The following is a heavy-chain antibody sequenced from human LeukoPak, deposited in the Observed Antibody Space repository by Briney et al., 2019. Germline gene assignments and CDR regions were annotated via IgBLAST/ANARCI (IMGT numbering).Heavy chain of an antibody. CDR3: AKGEGSSCDGIDY. J-gene: IGHJ4*02. CDR2: TYYGCTWYI. V-gene: IGHV6-1*01. Sequence: SQTLSLTCAISGDSVSSDSAAWNWIRQSPSRGLEWLGRTYYGCTWYIDYAVSVKGRITVNPATSKNQFCLQLNSVAPEDTDVYYCAKGEGSSCDGIDYWGQGTLVTVSS. CDR1: GDSVSSDSAA. D-gene: IGHD6-13*01.